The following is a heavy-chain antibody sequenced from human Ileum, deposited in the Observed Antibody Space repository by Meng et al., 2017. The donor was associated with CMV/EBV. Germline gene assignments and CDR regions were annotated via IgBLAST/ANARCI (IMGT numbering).Heavy chain of an antibody. CDR3: VGDWGPYKSRGYFDP. V-gene: IGHV4-39*07. CDR2: IYYSGST. D-gene: IGHD5-12*01. J-gene: IGHJ5*02. Sequence: QVRREGPGPGVVAPSGALSLTSSVSGDSISSGNYYWGWIRQPPGKDLEWIGSIYYSGSTYDNPSLKSRVTMSVDPSKNQFSLRLSSVTAADTAIYYCVGDWGPYKSRGYFDPWGQGTLVTVSS. CDR1: GDSISSGNYY.